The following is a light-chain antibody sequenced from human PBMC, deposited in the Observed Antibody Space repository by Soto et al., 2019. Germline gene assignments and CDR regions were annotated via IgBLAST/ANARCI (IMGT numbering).Light chain of an antibody. J-gene: IGLJ2*01. CDR2: EGN. CDR3: SSFSDSITLL. V-gene: IGLV2-23*01. Sequence: QSALTQPASVSGSPGQSITISCTGTSSDVGSYNLVSWYQQHPGKAPKLMIYEGNKRPSGVSNRFSGSKSGNTASLTISGLQAEDEADYYCSSFSDSITLLFGGGTKVTVL. CDR1: SSDVGSYNL.